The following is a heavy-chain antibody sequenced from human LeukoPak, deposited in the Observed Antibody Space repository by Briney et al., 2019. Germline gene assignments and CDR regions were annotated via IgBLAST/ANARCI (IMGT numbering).Heavy chain of an antibody. J-gene: IGHJ3*02. CDR3: ARDVRYYYDSGGYYVRAFDI. CDR1: RFSFSTYS. D-gene: IGHD3-22*01. V-gene: IGHV3-48*02. Sequence: GWSLRLSRAASRFSFSTYSMNWVRQAPGKGVEWVSSITGSSSTIYYADSVKGRFTISRDNARNSLYLQMNSLRDADTAVYYCARDVRYYYDSGGYYVRAFDIWGQGTMVTVSS. CDR2: ITGSSSTI.